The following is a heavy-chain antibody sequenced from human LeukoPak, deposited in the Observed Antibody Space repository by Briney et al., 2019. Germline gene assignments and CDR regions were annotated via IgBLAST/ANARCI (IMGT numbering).Heavy chain of an antibody. CDR3: AKMTVSGRDNWFDP. Sequence: ASVKVSCKASGYTFSDNFMHWVRQAPGQGLEWMGWLNPNSGNTGYAQKFQGRVTITRNTSINTAYMELTSLTSEDTAVYYCAKMTVSGRDNWFDPWGQGTLVTVSS. D-gene: IGHD6-19*01. CDR1: GYTFSDNF. CDR2: LNPNSGNT. V-gene: IGHV1-8*03. J-gene: IGHJ5*02.